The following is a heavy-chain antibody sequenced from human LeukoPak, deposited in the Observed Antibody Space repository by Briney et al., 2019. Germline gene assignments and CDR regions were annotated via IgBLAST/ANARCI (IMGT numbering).Heavy chain of an antibody. Sequence: PSETLSLTCTVSSGSISSSGYYWAWIRQPPGKGLEWIGSIYYSGSTFYNPSLKSRVTISVDTSKNQFSLKLSSVTAADTAVYYCARDRDGYYYFDYWGQGTLVTVSS. CDR1: SGSISSSGYY. V-gene: IGHV4-39*07. CDR2: IYYSGST. J-gene: IGHJ4*02. D-gene: IGHD6-25*01. CDR3: ARDRDGYYYFDY.